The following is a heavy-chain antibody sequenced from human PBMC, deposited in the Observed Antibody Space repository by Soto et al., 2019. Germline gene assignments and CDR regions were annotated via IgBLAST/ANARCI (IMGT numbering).Heavy chain of an antibody. D-gene: IGHD3-16*02. CDR3: ARDRKITFGGVIAAFEY. Sequence: GALRLSCAASGFTFSSYSMNWVRQAPGKGLEWVSYISSSSSTIYYADSVKGRFTISRDNAKNSLYLQMNSLRAEDTAVYYCARDRKITFGGVIAAFEYWGQGTLVTVSS. V-gene: IGHV3-48*01. CDR1: GFTFSSYS. J-gene: IGHJ4*02. CDR2: ISSSSSTI.